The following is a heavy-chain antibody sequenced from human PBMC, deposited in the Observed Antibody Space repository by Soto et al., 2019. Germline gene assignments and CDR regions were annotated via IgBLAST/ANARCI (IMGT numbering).Heavy chain of an antibody. V-gene: IGHV4-59*01. CDR3: ARGASYYYGSGSWFDP. CDR2: IYYSGST. J-gene: IGHJ5*02. D-gene: IGHD3-10*01. Sequence: PSETLSLTCTVSGDSISSYYWSWIRQPPGKGLEWIGYIYYSGSTNYNPSLKSRVTISVDTSKNQFSLKLSSVTAADTAVYYCARGASYYYGSGSWFDPWGQGTLVTV. CDR1: GDSISSYY.